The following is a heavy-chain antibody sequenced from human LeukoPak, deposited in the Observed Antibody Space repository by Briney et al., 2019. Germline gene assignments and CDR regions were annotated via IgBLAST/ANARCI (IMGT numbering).Heavy chain of an antibody. D-gene: IGHD6-19*01. J-gene: IGHJ5*02. CDR3: ARPTYSSGWMSGWFDP. Sequence: SLKVSCKASGCTFSNYAVNWVRQAPGQGLEWMGGIIPIFGTANYAQKFQGRVTITADESTSTAYMELSSLRSEDTAVYYCARPTYSSGWMSGWFDPWGQGTLVTVSS. CDR1: GCTFSNYA. CDR2: IIPIFGTA. V-gene: IGHV1-69*13.